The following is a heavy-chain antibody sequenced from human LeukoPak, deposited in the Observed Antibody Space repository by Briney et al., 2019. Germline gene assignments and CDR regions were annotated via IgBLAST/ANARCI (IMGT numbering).Heavy chain of an antibody. Sequence: GGSLRLSCAASGFTFSSYGMSWVRQAPGKGLEWVSYISSSSTTIYYADSVKGRFTISRGNAKISLYLQMNGLRAEDTAVYYCARHGFDYWGQGALVTVSS. CDR3: ARHGFDY. D-gene: IGHD4-17*01. CDR2: ISSSSTTI. CDR1: GFTFSSYG. V-gene: IGHV3-48*01. J-gene: IGHJ4*02.